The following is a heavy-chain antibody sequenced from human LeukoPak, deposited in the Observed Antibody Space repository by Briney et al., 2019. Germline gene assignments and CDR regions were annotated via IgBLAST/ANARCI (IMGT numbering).Heavy chain of an antibody. Sequence: GRSLRLSCAASGFTFSSYGMHWVRQAPGKGLEWVAVMSYDGSNKYYADSVKGRFTISRDNSKNTLYLQMNSLRAEDTAVYYCASDIVVVPAKPLVDYWGQGTLVTVSS. V-gene: IGHV3-30*03. CDR2: MSYDGSNK. J-gene: IGHJ4*02. D-gene: IGHD2-2*01. CDR3: ASDIVVVPAKPLVDY. CDR1: GFTFSSYG.